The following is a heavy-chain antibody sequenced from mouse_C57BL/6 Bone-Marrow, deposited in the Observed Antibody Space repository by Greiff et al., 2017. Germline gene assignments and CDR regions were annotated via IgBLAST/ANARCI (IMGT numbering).Heavy chain of an antibody. Sequence: EVQLVESGGGLVKPGGSLKLSCAASGFTFSDYGMPWVRQAPEKGLEWVAYISSGMSSIYYADTVKGRFTISRDNAKNTLYLQMTSLRSEDTAMYYGTYYCSSCGYWYFDFWGTGTTVTVSS. CDR1: GFTFSDYG. CDR3: TYYCSSCGYWYFDF. V-gene: IGHV5-17*01. D-gene: IGHD1-1*01. CDR2: ISSGMSSI. J-gene: IGHJ1*03.